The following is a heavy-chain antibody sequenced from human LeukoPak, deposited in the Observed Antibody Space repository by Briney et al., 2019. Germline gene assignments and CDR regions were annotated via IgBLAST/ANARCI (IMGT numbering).Heavy chain of an antibody. Sequence: GASVKVSCKASGGTFSSYAISWVRQAPGQGLEWMGGIIPIFGTANYAQKFQGRVTITADESTSTAYMELSSLRSEDTAVYYCARVYYYDSSGYYYWFDPWGQGTLVTVSS. CDR2: IIPIFGTA. CDR1: GGTFSSYA. J-gene: IGHJ5*02. V-gene: IGHV1-69*13. D-gene: IGHD3-22*01. CDR3: ARVYYYDSSGYYYWFDP.